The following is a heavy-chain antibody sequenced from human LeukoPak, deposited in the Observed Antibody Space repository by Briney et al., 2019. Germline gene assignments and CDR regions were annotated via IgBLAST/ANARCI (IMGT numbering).Heavy chain of an antibody. J-gene: IGHJ4*02. CDR2: IYYSGST. CDR1: GGSISSSSYY. V-gene: IGHV4-39*07. D-gene: IGHD3-3*01. CDR3: AREGSGAIDY. Sequence: SETLSLTCTVSGGSISSSSYYWGWIRQPPGKGLEWIGSIYYSGSTYYNPSLKSRVTISVDTSKNQFSLKLSSVTAADTAVYYCAREGSGAIDYWGQGTLVTVSS.